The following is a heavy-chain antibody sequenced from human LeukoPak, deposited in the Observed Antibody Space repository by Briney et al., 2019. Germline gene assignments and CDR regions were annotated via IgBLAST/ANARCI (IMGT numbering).Heavy chain of an antibody. J-gene: IGHJ4*02. V-gene: IGHV4-59*01. D-gene: IGHD1-26*01. CDR2: IYYSGST. CDR1: GGSISSFH. Sequence: KASETLSLTCTVSGGSISSFHWSWIRQPPGKGLEWIWYIYYSGSTNYNPSLKSRVTISVDTSKNQFSLKLSSVTAADTAVYYCASGTLGATSFDYWGQGTLVTVSS. CDR3: ASGTLGATSFDY.